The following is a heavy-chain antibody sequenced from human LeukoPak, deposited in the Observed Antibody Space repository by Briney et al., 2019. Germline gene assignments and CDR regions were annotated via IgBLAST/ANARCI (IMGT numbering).Heavy chain of an antibody. CDR2: IRTTAEGAKYA. V-gene: IGHV3-48*02. D-gene: IGHD3-9*01. Sequence: GGSLRLSCATSGFSFTDYPTNWVRQAPGKGLEWISNIRTTAEGAKYAYYADSVKGRVTISRDDGKNTLYLHMNSLRDDDTAVYYCATDQRYAFDYWGQGILVTVSS. CDR3: ATDQRYAFDY. J-gene: IGHJ4*02. CDR1: GFSFTDYP.